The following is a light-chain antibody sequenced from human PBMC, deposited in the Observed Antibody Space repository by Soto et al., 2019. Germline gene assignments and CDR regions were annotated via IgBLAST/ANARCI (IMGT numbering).Light chain of an antibody. CDR1: SSNIVAGYD. CDR2: GNS. V-gene: IGLV1-40*01. CDR3: QSYDSSRSGVV. Sequence: QSVLTQPTSVSGAPGQRVTISCTGSSSNIVAGYDVHWYQQLPGTAPKLLIYGNSNRPSGVPDRFSGSKSGTSASLAITGLQAEDEADYYCQSYDSSRSGVVFGGGTKLTVL. J-gene: IGLJ2*01.